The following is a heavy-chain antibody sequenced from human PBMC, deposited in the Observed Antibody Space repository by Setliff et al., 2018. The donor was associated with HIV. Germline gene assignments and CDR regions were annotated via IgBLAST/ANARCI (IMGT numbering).Heavy chain of an antibody. J-gene: IGHJ4*01. CDR2: FYSGGGT. Sequence: KASETLSLTCTVSTGSISRCFYYWAWVRQPPGKGLEWIGSFYSGGGTSYNPSLNSRVTISVDTSKNQFSLKLRSVTAADTSMYYCARQRADCSGGSCYGYWGQGTLVTVSS. V-gene: IGHV4-39*01. CDR1: TGSISRCFYY. CDR3: ARQRADCSGGSCYGY. D-gene: IGHD2-15*01.